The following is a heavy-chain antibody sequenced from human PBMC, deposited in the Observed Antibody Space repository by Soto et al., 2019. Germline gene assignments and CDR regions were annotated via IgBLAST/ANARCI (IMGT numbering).Heavy chain of an antibody. CDR1: GGSISSGGYY. J-gene: IGHJ6*02. V-gene: IGHV4-31*03. CDR3: ARDQIRYYYDSSRTSIDGMDV. Sequence: SETLSLTCTVSGGSISSGGYYWSWIRQHPGKGLEWIGYIYYSGSTYYNPSLKSRVTISVDTSKNQFSLKLSSVTAADTAVYYCARDQIRYYYDSSRTSIDGMDVWGQGTLVTV. CDR2: IYYSGST. D-gene: IGHD3-22*01.